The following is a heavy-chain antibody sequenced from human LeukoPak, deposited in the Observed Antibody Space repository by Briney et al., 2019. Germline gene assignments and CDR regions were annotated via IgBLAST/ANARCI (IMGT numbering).Heavy chain of an antibody. Sequence: SETLSLTCTVSGYSISSGYYWGWIRQPPGNGLEWIGSIYHSGSTYYNPSLKSRVTISVDTSKNQFSLKLSSVTAADTAVYYCARGGTMVRGVRGLVDYWGQGTLVTVSS. CDR3: ARGGTMVRGVRGLVDY. CDR2: IYHSGST. J-gene: IGHJ4*02. V-gene: IGHV4-38-2*02. CDR1: GYSISSGYY. D-gene: IGHD3-10*01.